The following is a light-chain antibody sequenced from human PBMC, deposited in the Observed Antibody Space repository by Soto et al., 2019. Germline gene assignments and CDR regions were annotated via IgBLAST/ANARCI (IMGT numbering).Light chain of an antibody. CDR1: ESIDNW. J-gene: IGKJ4*01. Sequence: DIQVTQSPSTLSASVGDAVTITCRASESIDNWLAWYQQKPGKVPKLLIYTSSTLQSGVPSRFSGSGSGTDFTLTISSLQPEDVATYYCQKHDNAPLTFGGGTKVDIK. CDR2: TSS. V-gene: IGKV1-27*01. CDR3: QKHDNAPLT.